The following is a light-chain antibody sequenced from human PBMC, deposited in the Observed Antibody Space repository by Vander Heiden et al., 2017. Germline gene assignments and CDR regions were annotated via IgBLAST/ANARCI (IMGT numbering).Light chain of an antibody. J-gene: IGLJ2*01. CDR1: ALPKQY. CDR3: QSADSSGADVV. CDR2: KDS. Sequence: SYELTQPPSVSGSPGQTARITCSGDALPKQYAFWYQQKQGQAPVLVMYKDSERSSGIPDRFSGSSSGTTVTLTISGVQAEDEADYYCQSADSSGADVVFGGGTKLTVL. V-gene: IGLV3-25*03.